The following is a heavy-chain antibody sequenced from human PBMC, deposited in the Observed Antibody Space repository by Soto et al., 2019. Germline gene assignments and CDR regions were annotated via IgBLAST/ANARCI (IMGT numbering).Heavy chain of an antibody. CDR1: GGSFSGYY. Sequence: SETLSLTCAVYGGSFSGYYWSWIRQPPGKGLEWIGEINHSGSTNYNPSLKSRVTISVDTSKNQFSLKLSSVTAADMAVYYCARVQRNSFWSGYYQNYYYYGMDVWGQGTTVTVSS. V-gene: IGHV4-34*01. J-gene: IGHJ6*02. CDR3: ARVQRNSFWSGYYQNYYYYGMDV. CDR2: INHSGST. D-gene: IGHD3-3*01.